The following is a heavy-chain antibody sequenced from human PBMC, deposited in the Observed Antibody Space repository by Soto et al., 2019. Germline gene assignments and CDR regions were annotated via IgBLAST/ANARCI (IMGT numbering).Heavy chain of an antibody. J-gene: IGHJ4*02. CDR1: GGSISSGGYY. D-gene: IGHD3-22*01. V-gene: IGHV4-31*03. Sequence: SETLSLTCTVSGGSISSGGYYWSWIRQHPGKGLEWIGYIYYSGSTYYNPSLKSRVTIPVDTSKNQFSLKLSSVTAADTAVYYCARGRGLIAVAITPEYFDYWGQGTLVTVSS. CDR2: IYYSGST. CDR3: ARGRGLIAVAITPEYFDY.